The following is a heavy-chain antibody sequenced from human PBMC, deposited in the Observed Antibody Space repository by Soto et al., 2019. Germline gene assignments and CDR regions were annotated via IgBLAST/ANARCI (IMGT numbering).Heavy chain of an antibody. D-gene: IGHD3-10*01. V-gene: IGHV4-34*01. CDR3: ATTEGGPRPGGY. CDR2: IXHXGXX. J-gene: IGHJ4*02. CDR1: GGAFHEYY. Sequence: SETLSLTCDVYGGAFHEYYWSWIRQPPGKGLEWIGEIXHXGXXXYXXSLKSRVTISVDTSKNQFSLKLSSVTAADTAVYYCATTEGGPRPGGYWGQGTQVTVSS.